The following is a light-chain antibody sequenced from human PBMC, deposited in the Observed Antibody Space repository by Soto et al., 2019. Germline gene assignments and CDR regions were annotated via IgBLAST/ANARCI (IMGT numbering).Light chain of an antibody. J-gene: IGKJ1*01. CDR1: QTINKY. CDR3: QQYGSSRT. V-gene: IGKV3-20*01. CDR2: GAS. Sequence: LCHSLGVSAALTRRASQTINKYLAWYQQKPGQAPRLLIYGASRRATGVPDRFSGSGSGTEFTLTISRLEPEDFAVYYCQQYGSSRTFGQGTKVDIK.